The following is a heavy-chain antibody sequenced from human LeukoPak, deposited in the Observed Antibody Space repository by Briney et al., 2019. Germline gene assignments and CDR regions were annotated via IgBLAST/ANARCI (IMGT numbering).Heavy chain of an antibody. J-gene: IGHJ4*02. CDR1: GFTFSSYA. CDR3: ARDYCGGDCELDY. D-gene: IGHD2-21*02. V-gene: IGHV3-23*01. CDR2: ISGSGGST. Sequence: PGGSLRLSCAASGFTFSSYAMSWVRQAPGKGLEWVSAISGSGGSTYYADSVKGRFTISRDNSKNTLYLQMNSLRAEDTAVYYCARDYCGGDCELDYWGQGTLVTVSS.